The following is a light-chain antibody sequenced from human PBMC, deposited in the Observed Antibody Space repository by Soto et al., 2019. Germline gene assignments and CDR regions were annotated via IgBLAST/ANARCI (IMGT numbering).Light chain of an antibody. J-gene: IGLJ1*01. CDR1: YSDVGLYDY. Sequence: QSALTQPRSVSGSPGQSVTISCTGTYSDVGLYDYLSWYQQHPGKAPKLIISDVTKRPSGVPDRFSGSKSGNTASLTISGLQAEHEADYYCCSYAGTYTYVFGSGTKLTVL. V-gene: IGLV2-11*01. CDR2: DVT. CDR3: CSYAGTYTYV.